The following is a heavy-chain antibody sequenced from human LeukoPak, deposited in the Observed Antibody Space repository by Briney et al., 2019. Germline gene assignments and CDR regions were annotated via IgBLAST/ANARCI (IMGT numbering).Heavy chain of an antibody. V-gene: IGHV3-72*01. Sequence: GGSLRLSCAASGFTFSDYYMDWVRQAPGKGLEWVGRSRNKANGYTIEYAASVKGRFTISRDDSNTSLYLQMNSLRAEDTAVYYCARVYDSSGYSRSYAFDIWGQGTMVTVSS. CDR3: ARVYDSSGYSRSYAFDI. D-gene: IGHD3-22*01. J-gene: IGHJ3*02. CDR1: GFTFSDYY. CDR2: SRNKANGYTI.